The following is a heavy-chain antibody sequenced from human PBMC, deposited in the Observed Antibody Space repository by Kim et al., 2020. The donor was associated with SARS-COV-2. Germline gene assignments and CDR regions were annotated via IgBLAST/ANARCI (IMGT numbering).Heavy chain of an antibody. CDR2: IYYSGST. V-gene: IGHV4-30-4*01. D-gene: IGHD3-22*01. J-gene: IGHJ3*02. CDR3: ARARSITMIVVVIDAFDI. Sequence: SETLSLTCTVSGGSISSGDYYWSWIRQPPGKGLEWIGYIYYSGSTYYNPSLKSRVTISVDTSKNQFSLKLSSVTAADTAVYYCARARSITMIVVVIDAFDIGGQGTMVTVSA. CDR1: GGSISSGDYY.